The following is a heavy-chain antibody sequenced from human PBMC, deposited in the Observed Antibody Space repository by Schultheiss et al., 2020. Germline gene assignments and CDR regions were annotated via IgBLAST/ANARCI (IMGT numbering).Heavy chain of an antibody. CDR1: GYTFTSYA. CDR2: SNAGNGNT. CDR3: ARVKFKSGSYYYYYYMDV. D-gene: IGHD1-26*01. J-gene: IGHJ6*03. Sequence: ASVKVSCKASGYTFTSYAMHWVRQAPGQRLEWMGWSNAGNGNTKYSQKFQGRVTITRDTSASTAYMELSSLRSEDTAVYYCARVKFKSGSYYYYYYMDVWGKGTTVTVSS. V-gene: IGHV1-3*01.